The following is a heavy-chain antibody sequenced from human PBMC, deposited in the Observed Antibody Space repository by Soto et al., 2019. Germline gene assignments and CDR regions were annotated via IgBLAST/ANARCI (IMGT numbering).Heavy chain of an antibody. CDR1: GYTFTSYD. CDR2: MNPNSGNT. J-gene: IGHJ6*02. V-gene: IGHV1-8*01. Sequence: VASVKVSCKASGYTFTSYDINWVRQATGQGLEWMGWMNPNSGNTGYAQKFQGRVTMTRNTSISTAYVELSSLRSEDTAVYYCARVGSYDFWSGPRYYYYYGMDVWGQGTTVTVSS. CDR3: ARVGSYDFWSGPRYYYYYGMDV. D-gene: IGHD3-3*01.